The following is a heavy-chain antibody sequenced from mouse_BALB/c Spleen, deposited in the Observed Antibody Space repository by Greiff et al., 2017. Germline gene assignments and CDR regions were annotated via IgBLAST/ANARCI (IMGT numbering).Heavy chain of an antibody. J-gene: IGHJ1*01. CDR2: ISSGGSYT. CDR3: TRDRGSYWYFDV. CDR1: GFTFSSYT. Sequence: EVQLVESGGGLVKPGGSLKLSCAASGFTFSSYTMSWVRQTPEKRLEWVATISSGGSYTYYPDSVKGRFTISRANAKNTLYLQMSSLKSEDTAMYYCTRDRGSYWYFDVWGAGTTVTVSS. D-gene: IGHD1-1*01. V-gene: IGHV5-6-4*01.